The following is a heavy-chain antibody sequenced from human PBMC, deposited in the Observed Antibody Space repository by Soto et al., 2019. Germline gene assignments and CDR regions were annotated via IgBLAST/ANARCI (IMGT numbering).Heavy chain of an antibody. V-gene: IGHV4-4*07. J-gene: IGHJ5*02. CDR1: GGSMSKFY. CDR2: VYATGTS. D-gene: IGHD4-17*01. CDR3: VRDGSKTLRDCFDP. Sequence: QVQVQESGPGLVKPSETLSLTCSVSGGSMSKFYWSWIRKTAGKGLEWMGRVYATGTSDYNPSLWSRIAMPVDISKKTFSLRLRSVTAADTGVYYCVRDGSKTLRDCFDPWGQGILVTVSS.